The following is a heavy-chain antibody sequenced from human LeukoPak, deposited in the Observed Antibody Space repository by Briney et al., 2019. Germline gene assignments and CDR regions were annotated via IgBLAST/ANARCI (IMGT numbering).Heavy chain of an antibody. V-gene: IGHV3-74*01. CDR3: ARPGIALAGDY. J-gene: IGHJ4*02. D-gene: IGHD6-19*01. Sequence: GGSLRLSCAASGVTFSSYWMHWVRQTPGKGLVWVSRINNDGSLRNYADSVKGRFTISRDNAKNTLYLQMNSLRAEDTAVYYCARPGIALAGDYWGQGALVTVSS. CDR2: INNDGSLR. CDR1: GVTFSSYW.